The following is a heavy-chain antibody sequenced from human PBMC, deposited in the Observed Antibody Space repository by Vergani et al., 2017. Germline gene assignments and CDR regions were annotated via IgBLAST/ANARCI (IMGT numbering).Heavy chain of an antibody. CDR3: ARDKVTTLTYYYYGMDV. CDR2: IIPIFGTA. Sequence: QVQLVQSGAEVKKPGSSVKVSCKASGGTFSSYAISWVRQAPGQGLEWMGGIIPIFGTANYAQKFQGRVTITADKSTSTAYMELSSLRSEDTAVYYCARDKVTTLTYYYYGMDVWGQGTTVTVSS. CDR1: GGTFSSYA. V-gene: IGHV1-69*06. J-gene: IGHJ6*02. D-gene: IGHD4-17*01.